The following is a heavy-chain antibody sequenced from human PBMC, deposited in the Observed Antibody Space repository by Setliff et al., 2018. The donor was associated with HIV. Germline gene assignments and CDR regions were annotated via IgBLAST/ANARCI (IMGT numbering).Heavy chain of an antibody. CDR1: GYTFISND. V-gene: IGHV1-8*01. CDR3: ARQLSNSLDY. J-gene: IGHJ4*02. Sequence: RASVKVSCKASGYTFISNDINWVRQTTGQGLEWMGWMSPNSGDTGYAQNSQGRVTMTRDTSINTAYMELSRLRSDDTAVYYCARQLSNSLDYWGQGTLVTVSS. D-gene: IGHD7-27*01. CDR2: MSPNSGDT.